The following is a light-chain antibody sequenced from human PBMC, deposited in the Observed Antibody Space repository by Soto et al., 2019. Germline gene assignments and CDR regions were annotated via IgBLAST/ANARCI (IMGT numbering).Light chain of an antibody. CDR3: QQYGSSLPIT. J-gene: IGKJ5*01. V-gene: IGKV3-20*01. CDR1: QSVSSSY. CDR2: GAS. Sequence: EIVLTQSPGTLSLSPGERATLSCRASQSVSSSYLAWYQQKPGQAPRLLIYGASSRTTGIPDRFSGSGSRKDFTLTISRLEPEDFAVYYCQQYGSSLPITFGQGTRLEIK.